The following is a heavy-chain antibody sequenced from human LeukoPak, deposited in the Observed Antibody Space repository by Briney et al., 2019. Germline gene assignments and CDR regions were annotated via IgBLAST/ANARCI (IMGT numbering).Heavy chain of an antibody. D-gene: IGHD1-1*01. V-gene: IGHV1-58*02. CDR3: AAVPAPRQTGTFMDV. J-gene: IGHJ6*03. Sequence: SVKVSCRASGFTFTSSAMQWVRQARGQRLEWIGWIVVGSGNTNYAQKFQERVTITRDMSTSTAYMELSSLRSEDTAVYYCAAVPAPRQTGTFMDVWGKGTTVTVSS. CDR2: IVVGSGNT. CDR1: GFTFTSSA.